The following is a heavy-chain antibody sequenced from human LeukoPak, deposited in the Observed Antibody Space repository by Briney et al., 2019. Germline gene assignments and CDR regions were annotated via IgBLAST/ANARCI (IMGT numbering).Heavy chain of an antibody. CDR3: ARAYSGSYYAFDY. Sequence: PSETLSLTCAVYGGSFSGYYWSWIRQPPGKGLEWIGEINHSGSTNYNPSLKSRVTISVDTSKNQSSLKLSSVTAADTAVYYCARAYSGSYYAFDYWGQGTLVTVSS. CDR2: INHSGST. D-gene: IGHD1-26*01. CDR1: GGSFSGYY. J-gene: IGHJ4*02. V-gene: IGHV4-34*01.